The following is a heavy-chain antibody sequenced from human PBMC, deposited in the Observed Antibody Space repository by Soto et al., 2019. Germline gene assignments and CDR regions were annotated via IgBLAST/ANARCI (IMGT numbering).Heavy chain of an antibody. D-gene: IGHD2-15*01. CDR2: TYYRSRFFS. J-gene: IGHJ6*02. CDR3: VRELRAGRRVGYGMDV. V-gene: IGHV6-1*01. CDR1: GDSVSSYSAA. Sequence: TLSLTCAISGDSVSSYSAAWNWIRQSPSGGLEWLGRTYYRSRFFSDYAESVKSRIIINPDTSKNQFSLQLKSVTPEDTAVYYGVRELRAGRRVGYGMDVWGQGTTVTVSS.